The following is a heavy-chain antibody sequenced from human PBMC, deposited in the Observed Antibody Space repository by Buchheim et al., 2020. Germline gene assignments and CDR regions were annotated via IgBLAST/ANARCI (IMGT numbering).Heavy chain of an antibody. D-gene: IGHD3-10*01. Sequence: EVQLLESGGGLVQPGGSLRLSCAASGFTFSSYAMSWVRQAPGKGLEWVSGISGSGSRTYYADSVKGRFTISRDNSKNTLYLQMNSLRAEDTAVYYCAKDLGLWFGEPSAGAIDYWGQGTL. J-gene: IGHJ4*02. CDR3: AKDLGLWFGEPSAGAIDY. CDR1: GFTFSSYA. CDR2: ISGSGSRT. V-gene: IGHV3-23*01.